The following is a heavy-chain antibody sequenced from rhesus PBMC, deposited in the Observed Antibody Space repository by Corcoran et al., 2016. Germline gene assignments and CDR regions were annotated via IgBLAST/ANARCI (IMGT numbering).Heavy chain of an antibody. J-gene: IGHJ3*01. Sequence: EVQLAESGGGLVQPGGSLRLSCAASGFTFSGYEMHWVRQAPGKGLESVSFIGGDSSYTHYADSVKGRFTISRDNAKNSLSLQMNSLRAEDTAVYYCARRGVTTFAFDFWGQGLRVRLF. D-gene: IGHD4-23*01. V-gene: IGHV3-115*02. CDR2: IGGDSSYT. CDR1: GFTFSGYE. CDR3: ARRGVTTFAFDF.